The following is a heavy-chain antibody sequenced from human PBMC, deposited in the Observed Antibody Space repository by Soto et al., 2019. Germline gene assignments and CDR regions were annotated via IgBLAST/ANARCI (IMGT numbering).Heavy chain of an antibody. CDR1: GFTFMSNA. CDR3: ARDGVGCGGDCYSPALT. V-gene: IGHV3-23*01. Sequence: EVQLLESGGGLVQPGGSLRLSCVASGFTFMSNAMSWVRQAPGKGLEWVSAISGDGADTYYADSVRGRFTISRDNSKNTLYLQMNSLRAEDTAVYYCARDGVGCGGDCYSPALTWGQGTLVTVSS. J-gene: IGHJ5*02. CDR2: ISGDGADT. D-gene: IGHD2-21*02.